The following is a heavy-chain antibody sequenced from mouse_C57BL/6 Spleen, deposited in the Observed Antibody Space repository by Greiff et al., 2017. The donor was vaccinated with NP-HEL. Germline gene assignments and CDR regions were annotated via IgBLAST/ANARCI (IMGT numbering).Heavy chain of an antibody. CDR3: ASGPYYYGSSYDYYAMDY. Sequence: EVKLMESGGGLVKPGGSLKLSCAASGFTFSDYGMHWVRQAPEKGLEWVAYISRGSSTIYYADTVKGRFTISRDNAKNTLFLQMTSLKSEDTAMYYCASGPYYYGSSYDYYAMDYWGQGTSVTVSS. CDR2: ISRGSSTI. J-gene: IGHJ4*01. D-gene: IGHD1-1*01. CDR1: GFTFSDYG. V-gene: IGHV5-17*01.